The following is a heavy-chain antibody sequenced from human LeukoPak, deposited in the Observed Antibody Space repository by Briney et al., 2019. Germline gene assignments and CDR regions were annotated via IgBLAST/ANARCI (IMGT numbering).Heavy chain of an antibody. CDR2: IAGNGVGT. Sequence: GGSLRLSCLASGFTFSTYILHWVRQAPGKGLECVSGIAGNGVGTYYADSVKGRFTISRDNSKNTLFLQMSSLREEDTAVYYCVKPYYYDSSGYYPSRWYFDLWGRGTLVTVSS. J-gene: IGHJ2*01. D-gene: IGHD3-22*01. CDR1: GFTFSTYI. V-gene: IGHV3-64D*09. CDR3: VKPYYYDSSGYYPSRWYFDL.